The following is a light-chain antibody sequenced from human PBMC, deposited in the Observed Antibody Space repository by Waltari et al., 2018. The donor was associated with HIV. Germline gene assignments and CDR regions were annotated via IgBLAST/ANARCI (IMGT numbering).Light chain of an antibody. V-gene: IGLV3-10*01. CDR3: YSTDNSDEQRGV. Sequence: SSELTQPPSVSVSPGQTARITCPGDTLPKKFAYWSQQKSGQAPLLVRYEDNKQPSGIPESFSASSSGTLATLTISGAQVEDEADYYCYSTDNSDEQRGVFGGGTKLTVL. CDR2: EDN. CDR1: TLPKKF. J-gene: IGLJ3*02.